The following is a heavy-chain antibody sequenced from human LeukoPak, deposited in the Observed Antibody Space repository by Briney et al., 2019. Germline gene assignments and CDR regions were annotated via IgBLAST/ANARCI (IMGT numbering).Heavy chain of an antibody. J-gene: IGHJ4*02. CDR1: GFTFSSYG. CDR3: AKEVDIVVVPAAPPDY. CDR2: IRYGGSNK. D-gene: IGHD2-2*01. Sequence: QPGGSLRLSCAASGFTFSSYGMHWVRQAPGKGLEWVAFIRYGGSNKYYADSVKGRFTISRDNSKNTLYLQMNSLRAEDTAVYYCAKEVDIVVVPAAPPDYWGQGTLVTVSS. V-gene: IGHV3-30*02.